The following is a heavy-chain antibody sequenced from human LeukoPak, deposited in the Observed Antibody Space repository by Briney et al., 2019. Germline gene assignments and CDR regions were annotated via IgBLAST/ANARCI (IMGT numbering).Heavy chain of an antibody. J-gene: IGHJ4*02. CDR1: GFTFSNYA. CDR2: ISGSGGTT. CDR3: ARGSGSFSGGFDY. V-gene: IGHV3-23*01. Sequence: GGSLRLSCATSGFTFSNYAVSWVRQAPGKGLEWVSSISGSGGTTYYADSVKGRFTISRDNSKNTLYLQMNSLRAEDTAVYYCARGSGSFSGGFDYWGQGTLVTVSS. D-gene: IGHD1-26*01.